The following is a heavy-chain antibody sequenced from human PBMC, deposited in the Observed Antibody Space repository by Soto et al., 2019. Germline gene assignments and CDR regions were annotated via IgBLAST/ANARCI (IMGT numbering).Heavy chain of an antibody. CDR1: GYTLTELS. D-gene: IGHD3-16*01. Sequence: ASVKVSCKVSGYTLTELSMHWVRQAPGKGLEWMGGFDPEDGETIYAQKFQGRVTMTEDTSTDTAYMELSSLRSEDTAVYYCATSSPSGVLSGMDVWGQGTTVTVSS. CDR2: FDPEDGET. V-gene: IGHV1-24*01. J-gene: IGHJ6*02. CDR3: ATSSPSGVLSGMDV.